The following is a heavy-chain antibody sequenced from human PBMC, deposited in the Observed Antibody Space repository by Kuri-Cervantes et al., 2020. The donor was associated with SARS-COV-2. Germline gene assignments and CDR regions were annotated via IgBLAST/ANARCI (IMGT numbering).Heavy chain of an antibody. CDR1: GFTLNNYA. CDR3: AKHFRIVGASGGDY. Sequence: LSLTCAASGFTLNNYAMHWVRQTPGEGLEWVAITSYDGSTKYYADSVKGRFTISRDNSKNTLYLQVSSLRAEDSAVYYCAKHFRIVGASGGDYWGQGALVTVSS. CDR2: TSYDGSTK. V-gene: IGHV3-30-3*02. J-gene: IGHJ4*02. D-gene: IGHD1-26*01.